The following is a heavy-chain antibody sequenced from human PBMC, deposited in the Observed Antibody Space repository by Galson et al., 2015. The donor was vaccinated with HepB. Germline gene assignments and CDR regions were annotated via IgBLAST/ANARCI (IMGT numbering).Heavy chain of an antibody. Sequence: SVKVSCKASGYTFTSYYMHWVRQAPGQGLEWMGIINPSGGSTSYAQKFQGRVTMTRDTSTSTVYMELRSLRSDDTAVYYCARESGYDYGHTINRLMDVWGKGTTVTVSS. V-gene: IGHV1-46*01. J-gene: IGHJ6*04. CDR3: ARESGYDYGHTINRLMDV. D-gene: IGHD5-12*01. CDR1: GYTFTSYY. CDR2: INPSGGST.